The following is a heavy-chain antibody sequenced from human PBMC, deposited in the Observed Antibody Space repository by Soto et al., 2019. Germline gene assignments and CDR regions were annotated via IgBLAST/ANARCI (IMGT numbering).Heavy chain of an antibody. CDR1: GGTFSSYA. CDR3: ARWDARGSTTVTKTDYYYYGMDV. CDR2: IIPIFGTA. Sequence: ASVKVSCKASGGTFSSYAISWVRQAPGQGLEWMGGIIPIFGTANYAQKFQGRVTITADESTSTAYMELSSLRSEDTAVYYCARWDARGSTTVTKTDYYYYGMDVWGQGTTVTVSS. V-gene: IGHV1-69*13. J-gene: IGHJ6*02. D-gene: IGHD4-17*01.